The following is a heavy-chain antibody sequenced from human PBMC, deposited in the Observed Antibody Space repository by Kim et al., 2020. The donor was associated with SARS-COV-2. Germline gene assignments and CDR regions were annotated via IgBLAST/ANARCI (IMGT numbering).Heavy chain of an antibody. V-gene: IGHV4-31*03. CDR3: AREGDFWSGYYTGLYYYFDY. CDR2: IYYSGST. CDR1: GGSISSGGYY. Sequence: SETLSLTCTVSGGSISSGGYYWSWIRQHPGKGLEWIGYIYYSGSTYYNPSLKSRVTISVDTSKNQFSLKLSSVTAADTAVYYCAREGDFWSGYYTGLYYYFDYWGQGTLVTVSS. D-gene: IGHD3-3*01. J-gene: IGHJ4*02.